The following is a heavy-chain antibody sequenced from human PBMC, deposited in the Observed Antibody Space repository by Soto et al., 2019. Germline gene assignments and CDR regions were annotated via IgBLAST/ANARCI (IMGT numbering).Heavy chain of an antibody. CDR3: ARDKITGLFDY. CDR2: INHSGST. Sequence: QVQLQHWGAGLLKPSETLSLTCAVYGGSFSGYYWTWIRQPPGTGLEWIGEINHSGSTNYNPSLKSRFTISVDTSKNQFSLELTSVTAAGTAVYYCARDKITGLFDYWGQGTLVTVSS. J-gene: IGHJ4*02. CDR1: GGSFSGYY. D-gene: IGHD2-8*02. V-gene: IGHV4-34*01.